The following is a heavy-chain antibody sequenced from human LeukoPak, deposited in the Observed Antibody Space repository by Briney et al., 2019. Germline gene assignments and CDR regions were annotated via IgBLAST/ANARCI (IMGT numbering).Heavy chain of an antibody. CDR2: ISWNSGTI. J-gene: IGHJ4*02. V-gene: IGHV3-9*03. CDR1: GFTFDNYA. D-gene: IGHD2-15*01. CDR3: AKDVNLGFCSGGSCYVHFDY. Sequence: PGGSLRLSCAASGFTFDNYAMHWVRQAPGKGLEWVSAISWNSGTIGYVDSVKGRFTISRDNAKNSLYLQMDSLRAEDMALYYCAKDVNLGFCSGGSCYVHFDYWGQGTLVTVSS.